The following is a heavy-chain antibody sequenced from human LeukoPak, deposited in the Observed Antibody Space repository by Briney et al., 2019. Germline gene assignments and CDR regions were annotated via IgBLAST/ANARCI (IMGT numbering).Heavy chain of an antibody. CDR3: ARRLPRGYSGYDPYYFDY. CDR1: GYSFTSYW. V-gene: IGHV5-51*01. D-gene: IGHD5-12*01. J-gene: IGHJ4*02. Sequence: GESLKISCKGSGYSFTSYWIGLVRQMPGKGLGWMGIIYPGDSDTRYSPSFQGQVTISADKSISTAYLQWSSLKASDTAMYYCARRLPRGYSGYDPYYFDYWGQGTLVTVSS. CDR2: IYPGDSDT.